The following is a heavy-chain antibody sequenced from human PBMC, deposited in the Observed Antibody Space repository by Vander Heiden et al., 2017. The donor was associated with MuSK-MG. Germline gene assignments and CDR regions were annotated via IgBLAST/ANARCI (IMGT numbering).Heavy chain of an antibody. J-gene: IGHJ6*02. V-gene: IGHV3-9*01. Sequence: EVQLVESGGGLVQPGRSLRLSCAASGFTFDDYAMHWVRQGPGKGLEWVSGISWNSGSIGYADSVKGRFTISRDNAKNSLYLQMNSLRAEDTALYYCAKGEGYYYGMDVWGQGTTGTVSS. CDR2: ISWNSGSI. D-gene: IGHD1-26*01. CDR3: AKGEGYYYGMDV. CDR1: GFTFDDYA.